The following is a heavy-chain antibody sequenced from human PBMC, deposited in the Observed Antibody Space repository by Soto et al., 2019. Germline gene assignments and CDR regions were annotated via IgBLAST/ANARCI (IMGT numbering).Heavy chain of an antibody. CDR3: ARDWNTDDAFDI. J-gene: IGHJ3*02. D-gene: IGHD1-1*01. CDR1: GGSFSGYY. CDR2: INHSGST. Sequence: QVQLQQWGAGLLKPSETLSLTCAVYGGSFSGYYWSWIRQPPGKGLEWIGEINHSGSTNYNPSLKSRVTISVDTSKDQFALKLSSVTAADTAVYYCARDWNTDDAFDIGGQGTMVTVSS. V-gene: IGHV4-34*01.